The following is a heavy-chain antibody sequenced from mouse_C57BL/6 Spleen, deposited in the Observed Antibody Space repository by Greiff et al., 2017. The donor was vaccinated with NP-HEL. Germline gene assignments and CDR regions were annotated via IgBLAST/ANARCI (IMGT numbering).Heavy chain of an antibody. CDR1: GYTFTSYW. CDR3: ARNLITTVVATPGAMDY. CDR2: INPSSGYT. V-gene: IGHV1-7*01. D-gene: IGHD1-1*01. J-gene: IGHJ4*01. Sequence: QVQLQQSGAELAKPGASVKLSCKASGYTFTSYWMHWVKQRPGQGLEWIGYINPSSGYTKYNQKFKDKATLTADKSSSTAYMQLSSLTYEDSAVYYCARNLITTVVATPGAMDYWGQGTSVTVSS.